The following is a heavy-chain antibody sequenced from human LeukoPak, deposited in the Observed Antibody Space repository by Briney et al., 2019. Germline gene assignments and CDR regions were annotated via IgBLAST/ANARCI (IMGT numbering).Heavy chain of an antibody. D-gene: IGHD3-10*01. Sequence: SETLSLTCTVSGDSINDHYWSWIRQPAGKGLEWIGRIYTTGITDYNSSLKSQVTMSVDTSKNQFSLKLTSVTAADSAVYYCARDLPSYYFGSGNTFDPSGQGTLVTVSS. CDR2: IYTTGIT. CDR1: GDSINDHY. CDR3: ARDLPSYYFGSGNTFDP. V-gene: IGHV4-4*07. J-gene: IGHJ5*02.